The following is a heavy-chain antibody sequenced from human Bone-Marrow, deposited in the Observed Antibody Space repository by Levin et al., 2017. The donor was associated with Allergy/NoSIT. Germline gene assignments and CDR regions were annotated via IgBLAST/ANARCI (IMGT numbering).Heavy chain of an antibody. CDR3: ARESVYYGSGSWIDC. CDR1: GKSVSSSGFY. V-gene: IGHV4-31*02. CDR2: IYYPGNT. D-gene: IGHD3-10*01. Sequence: LRLSCTVSGKSVSSSGFYWTWIRQYPGKGLEWIGHIYYPGNTSYNPSLKSRVSISEDRSKNQFSLKLDSVTAADTAVYYCARESVYYGSGSWIDCWGQGTLVTVSS. J-gene: IGHJ4*02.